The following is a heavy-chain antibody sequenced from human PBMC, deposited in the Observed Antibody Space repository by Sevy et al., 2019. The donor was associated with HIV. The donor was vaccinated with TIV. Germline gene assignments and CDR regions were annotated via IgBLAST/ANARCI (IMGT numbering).Heavy chain of an antibody. CDR1: GGSISSGGYY. CDR2: IYYSGST. CDR3: ARAWGNSYRNCFDP. Sequence: SETLYLTCTVSGGSISSGGYYWSWIRQHPGKGLEWIGYIYYSGSTYHNPSLKSRVTISVDTSKNQFSLRLSSVTAADTAVYYCARAWGNSYRNCFDPWGQGTLVTVSS. V-gene: IGHV4-31*03. J-gene: IGHJ5*02. D-gene: IGHD3-16*01.